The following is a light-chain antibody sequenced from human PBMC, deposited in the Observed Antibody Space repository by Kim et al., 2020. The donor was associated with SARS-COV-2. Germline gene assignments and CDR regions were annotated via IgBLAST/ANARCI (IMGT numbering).Light chain of an antibody. Sequence: DIQMTQSPPSLSASVGDRVTITCRASQGISNSLAWYQQKPGKAPKLLLYAASRLESGVPSRFSGSVSGTDYTLTISSLQPEDFATYYCQQYYSTPRTFGQGTKVDIK. CDR3: QQYYSTPRT. J-gene: IGKJ1*01. CDR2: AAS. V-gene: IGKV1-NL1*01. CDR1: QGISNS.